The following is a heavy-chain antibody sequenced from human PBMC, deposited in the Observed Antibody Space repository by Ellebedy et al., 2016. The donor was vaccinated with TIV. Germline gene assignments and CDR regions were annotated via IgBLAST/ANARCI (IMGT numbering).Heavy chain of an antibody. CDR2: IYSGGDT. V-gene: IGHV3-53*01. CDR1: GFTVSNNY. CDR3: ASKRFGYSSTWYRGWYFDL. D-gene: IGHD6-13*01. J-gene: IGHJ2*01. Sequence: PGGSLRLSCAASGFTVSNNYMSWVRQAPGKGLEWVSVIYSGGDTYYADSVKGRFTISRDNSNNTLYLQMNSLRAEDTAVYYCASKRFGYSSTWYRGWYFDLWGRGTLVTVSS.